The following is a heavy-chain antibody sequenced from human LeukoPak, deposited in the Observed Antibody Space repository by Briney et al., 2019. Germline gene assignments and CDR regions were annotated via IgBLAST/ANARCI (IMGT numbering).Heavy chain of an antibody. CDR2: INQDGSEK. V-gene: IGHV3-7*01. Sequence: PRGSLRLSCAASGFTFTTYWMGWVRQAPGKGLEWVANINQDGSEKYYVDSVKGRFTISRDNAKNSLYLQMNSLRAEDAAVYYCARPLKYYYGSETYFWFDPWGQGTLVTVSS. CDR3: ARPLKYYYGSETYFWFDP. CDR1: GFTFTTYW. J-gene: IGHJ5*02. D-gene: IGHD3-10*01.